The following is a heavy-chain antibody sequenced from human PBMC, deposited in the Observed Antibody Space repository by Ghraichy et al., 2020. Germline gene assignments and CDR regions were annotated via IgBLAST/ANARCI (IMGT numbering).Heavy chain of an antibody. V-gene: IGHV4-31*03. CDR3: VKSADYCGSTSCYRGMDAFYV. J-gene: IGHJ3*01. CDR2: ISYSGST. CDR1: GVSISNSGNY. D-gene: IGHD2-2*01. Sequence: SQTLSLTCTVSGVSISNSGNYWSWIRQQPGKGLELIGSISYSGSTYYKPSLGRRLTISLDTSRNQFSLKLNSVTDADTAVYSCVKSADYCGSTSCYRGMDAFYVCDQGTMVTDS.